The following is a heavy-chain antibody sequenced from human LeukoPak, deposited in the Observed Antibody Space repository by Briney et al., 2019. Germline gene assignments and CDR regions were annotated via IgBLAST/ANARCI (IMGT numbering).Heavy chain of an antibody. J-gene: IGHJ4*02. D-gene: IGHD3-22*01. CDR1: GFTYYDYG. V-gene: IGHV3-20*04. Sequence: GGSLSLPCAASGFTYYDYGMIWVRQARGKALEWVSGIHWNGDRTEYADSVKGRFTISRDNAKNFLYLQMNSLRAEDTALYYCARVVSYYDSSGYYGWLVNWGQGTLVTVSS. CDR3: ARVVSYYDSSGYYGWLVN. CDR2: IHWNGDRT.